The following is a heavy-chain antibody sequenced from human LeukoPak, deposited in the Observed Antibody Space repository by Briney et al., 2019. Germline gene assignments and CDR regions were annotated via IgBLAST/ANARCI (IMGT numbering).Heavy chain of an antibody. CDR3: ARAFRGVKVPVDY. CDR1: GFTFSSYS. J-gene: IGHJ4*02. V-gene: IGHV3-30*03. Sequence: PGGSLRLSCAASGFTFSSYSMNWVRQAPGKGLEWVAVISYDGSNKYYADSVKGRFTISRDNSKNTLYLQMNSLRAEDTAVYYCARAFRGVKVPVDYWGQGTLVTVPS. D-gene: IGHD3-16*01. CDR2: ISYDGSNK.